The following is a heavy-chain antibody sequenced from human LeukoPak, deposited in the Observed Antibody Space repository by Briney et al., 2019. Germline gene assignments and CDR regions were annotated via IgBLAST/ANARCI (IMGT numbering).Heavy chain of an antibody. CDR1: GCTFTSYD. J-gene: IGHJ4*02. D-gene: IGHD3-22*01. V-gene: IGHV1-8*01. CDR3: AKEGDYYDSSGYLYYFDY. CDR2: MNPNSGNT. Sequence: ASVKVSCKASGCTFTSYDINWVRQATGQGLEWMGWMNPNSGNTGYAQKFQGRVTMTRNTSISTAYMELSSLRSEDTAVYYCAKEGDYYDSSGYLYYFDYWGQGTLVTVSS.